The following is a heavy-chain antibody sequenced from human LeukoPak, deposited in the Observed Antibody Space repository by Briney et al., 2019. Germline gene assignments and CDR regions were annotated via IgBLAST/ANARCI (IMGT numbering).Heavy chain of an antibody. V-gene: IGHV1-46*01. D-gene: IGHD4-11*01. CDR2: INPNSGST. J-gene: IGHJ4*02. CDR1: GYTFTTYY. CDR3: ARSTTETYFDY. Sequence: ASVKVSCKASGYTFTTYYLHWVRQAPGQGLEWMGIINPNSGSTSYTRKFQGRLTMTRDTSTSTVYLELSSLTSEDTAVYYCARSTTETYFDYWGQGTLVTVSS.